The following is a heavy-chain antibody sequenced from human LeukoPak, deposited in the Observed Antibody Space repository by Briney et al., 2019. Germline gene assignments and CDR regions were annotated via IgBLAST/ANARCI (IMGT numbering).Heavy chain of an antibody. CDR2: TFPADSDT. J-gene: IGHJ6*02. V-gene: IGHV5-51*01. CDR3: ARHRTDYGDYAGDYYYGMDV. CDR1: GYSFTTYW. D-gene: IGHD4-17*01. Sequence: GESLKISCKASGYSFTTYWIGWVRQMPGKGLEWMGITFPADSDTRYSPSFQGQVTISADESISTAYLQWSSLKASDTAMYYCARHRTDYGDYAGDYYYGMDVWGQGTTVTVSS.